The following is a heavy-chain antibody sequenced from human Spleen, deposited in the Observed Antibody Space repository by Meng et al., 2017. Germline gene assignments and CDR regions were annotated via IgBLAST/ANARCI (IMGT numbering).Heavy chain of an antibody. D-gene: IGHD3-10*01. J-gene: IGHJ3*02. CDR1: GFTFSNYA. Sequence: GGSLRLSWAVSGFTFSNYAMSWVRQAPGKGPEWVSTVSGSGGRTNYADSVKGRFTISRDNSENTVYLQLKSLRAEDTAVYYCARDGLGSGSYYNVVAAFDIWGQGTMVTVSS. CDR3: ARDGLGSGSYYNVVAAFDI. V-gene: IGHV3-23*01. CDR2: VSGSGGRT.